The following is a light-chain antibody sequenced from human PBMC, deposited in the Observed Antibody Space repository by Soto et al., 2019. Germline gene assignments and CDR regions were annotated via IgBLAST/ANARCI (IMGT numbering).Light chain of an antibody. J-gene: IGLJ2*01. CDR1: SSNIGSKT. CDR3: AAWDDSLNGVV. CDR2: SNN. Sequence: QAVVTQPPSASGTPGQRVTISCSGSSSNIGSKTVNWHQQLPGTAPKLLIYSNNQRPSGVPDRFSGSKSGTSASLAISGLQSEDEADYYCAAWDDSLNGVVFGGGTKLTVL. V-gene: IGLV1-44*01.